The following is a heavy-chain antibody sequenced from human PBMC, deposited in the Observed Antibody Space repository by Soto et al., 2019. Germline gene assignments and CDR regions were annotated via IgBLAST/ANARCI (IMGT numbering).Heavy chain of an antibody. J-gene: IGHJ4*02. V-gene: IGHV1-3*01. D-gene: IGHD6-19*01. CDR3: ARDPGYSSGWYWYY. CDR2: INAGNGNT. Sequence: ASVKVSCKASGYTFTSYAMHWVRQAPGQRLEWMGWINAGNGNTKYSQKFQGRVTITRDTSAGTAYMELSSLRSEDTAVYYCARDPGYSSGWYWYYWGQGTLVTAPQ. CDR1: GYTFTSYA.